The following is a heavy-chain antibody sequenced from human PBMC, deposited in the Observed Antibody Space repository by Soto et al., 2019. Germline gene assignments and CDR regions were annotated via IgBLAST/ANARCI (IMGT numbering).Heavy chain of an antibody. Sequence: ASVKVSCKASGYTFTDYYMQWVRQAPGEGLELMGWISPKTGGTNYAQKFQGRVTMTRDTSINTGYMELSSLRSDDTAVYYCARGGTKNYYDSSASSHYCDYWGQGTQVTVSS. V-gene: IGHV1-2*02. D-gene: IGHD3-22*01. J-gene: IGHJ4*02. CDR3: ARGGTKNYYDSSASSHYCDY. CDR2: ISPKTGGT. CDR1: GYTFTDYY.